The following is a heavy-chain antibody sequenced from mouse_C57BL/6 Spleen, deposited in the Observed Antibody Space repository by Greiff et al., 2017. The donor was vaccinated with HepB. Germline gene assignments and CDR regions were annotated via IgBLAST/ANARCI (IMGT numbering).Heavy chain of an antibody. CDR2: IYPGSGNT. CDR3: ARFGGPYYAMDY. V-gene: IGHV1-76*01. CDR1: GYTFTDYY. J-gene: IGHJ4*01. Sequence: VKVVESGAELVRPGASVKLSCKASGYTFTDYYINWVKQRPGQGLEWIARIYPGSGNTYYNEKFKGKATLTAEKSSSTAYMQLSSLTSEDSAVYFCARFGGPYYAMDYWGQGTSVTVSS. D-gene: IGHD1-1*02.